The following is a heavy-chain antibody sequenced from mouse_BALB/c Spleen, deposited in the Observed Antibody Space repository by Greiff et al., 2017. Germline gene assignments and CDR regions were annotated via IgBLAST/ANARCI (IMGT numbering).Heavy chain of an antibody. J-gene: IGHJ2*01. Sequence: DVKLQESGPGLVKPSQSLSLTCTVTGYSITSDYAWNWIRQFPGNKLEWMGYISYSGSTSYNPSLKSRISITRDTSKNQFFLQLNSVTTEDTATYYCARRGYGSSYENFDYWGQGTTLTVSS. CDR2: ISYSGST. CDR1: GYSITSDYA. CDR3: ARRGYGSSYENFDY. V-gene: IGHV3-2*02. D-gene: IGHD1-1*01.